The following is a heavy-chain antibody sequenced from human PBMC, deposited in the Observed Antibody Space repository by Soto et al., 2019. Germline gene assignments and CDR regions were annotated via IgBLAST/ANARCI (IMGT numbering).Heavy chain of an antibody. J-gene: IGHJ4*02. CDR1: GDSVSDNSVA. V-gene: IGHV6-1*01. CDR3: ARGRSDIRVFDF. D-gene: IGHD2-15*01. Sequence: PSQTLSLTCGISGDSVSDNSVAWNCIRQSPSRGLEWLGKTYYRSKWYSDYAVSVKSRISINADTSKNQVSLQLNSVTPDDTAVYFCARGRSDIRVFDFWSQGTLVTVSS. CDR2: TYYRSKWYS.